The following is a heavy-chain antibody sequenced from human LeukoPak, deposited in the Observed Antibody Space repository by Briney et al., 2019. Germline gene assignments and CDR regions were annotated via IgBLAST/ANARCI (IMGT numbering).Heavy chain of an antibody. CDR2: ISGSGSGGST. V-gene: IGHV3-23*01. CDR1: GFTFSSSA. Sequence: GGSLRLSCAASGFTFSSSAMSWVRQAPGKGLEWVSSISGSGSGGSTYYADSVKGRFTISRDNSKNTLYLQMGSLRAEDMAVYYCARVPGRDGSKYYFDYWGQGTLVTVSS. J-gene: IGHJ4*02. CDR3: ARVPGRDGSKYYFDY. D-gene: IGHD5-24*01.